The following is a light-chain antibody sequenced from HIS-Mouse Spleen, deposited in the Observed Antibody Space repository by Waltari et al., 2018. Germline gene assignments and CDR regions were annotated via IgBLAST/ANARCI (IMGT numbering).Light chain of an antibody. CDR2: DVS. V-gene: IGLV2-14*03. Sequence: QSALTQPASVSGSPGQSITISCTGTSSDVGGYNYVSWYQQHPGKAPKLRIYDVSTRPSGVSNRFSGSQSGNTASLTISGLQAEDEADYYCSSYTSSSTYVFGTGTKVTVL. CDR1: SSDVGGYNY. J-gene: IGLJ1*01. CDR3: SSYTSSSTYV.